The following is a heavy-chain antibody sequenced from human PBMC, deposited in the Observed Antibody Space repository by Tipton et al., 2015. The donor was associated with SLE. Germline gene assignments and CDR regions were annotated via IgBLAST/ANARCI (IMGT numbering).Heavy chain of an antibody. Sequence: SLRLSCAASGFTFSDYYMSWIRQAPGKGLEWVTYISNSDGTVYYADPVKGRFTISRDNADNSLYLQMNSLRAEDTALYYCARMGPVTTTSGYYFDFWGQGTLVTVSS. D-gene: IGHD4-17*01. CDR1: GFTFSDYY. J-gene: IGHJ4*02. CDR3: ARMGPVTTTSGYYFDF. V-gene: IGHV3-11*04. CDR2: ISNSDGTV.